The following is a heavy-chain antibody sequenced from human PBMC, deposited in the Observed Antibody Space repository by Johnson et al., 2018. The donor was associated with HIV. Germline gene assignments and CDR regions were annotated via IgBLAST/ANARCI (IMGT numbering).Heavy chain of an antibody. CDR2: ISYDGSNK. CDR3: ARESRTTVVIRGGAFDI. Sequence: QVQLLESGGGVVQPGRSLRLSCAASGFTFSSYAMHWVRQAPGKGLEWVAVISYDGSNKYYADSVKGRFTISRDNSKNTLYLQMNSLRAEDTAVYYCARESRTTVVIRGGAFDIWGQGTMVTVSS. D-gene: IGHD4-23*01. CDR1: GFTFSSYA. J-gene: IGHJ3*02. V-gene: IGHV3-30*04.